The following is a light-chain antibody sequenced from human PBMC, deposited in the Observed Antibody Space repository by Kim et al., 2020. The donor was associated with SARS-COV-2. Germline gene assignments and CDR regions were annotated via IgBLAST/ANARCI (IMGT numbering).Light chain of an antibody. CDR3: AAWDDRLNAYV. V-gene: IGLV1-44*01. J-gene: IGLJ1*01. CDR1: NCNIESSS. CDR2: TPG. Sequence: ELTQPPSVSGTPGQRVTISCSGSNCNIESSSVRWYQQLPKRAPKLLLATPGQRPSGTPYRFSGSRSGTSASLVISELQSEDEADYFCAAWDDRLNAYVFGSATKVTVL.